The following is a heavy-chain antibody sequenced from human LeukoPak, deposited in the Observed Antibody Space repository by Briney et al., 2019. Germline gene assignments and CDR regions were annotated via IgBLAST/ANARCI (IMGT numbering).Heavy chain of an antibody. CDR2: IYYSGST. Sequence: SETLSLTCTVSGDSISSTNYYWGWIRQPPGKGLEWIGSIYYSGSTNYNPSLKSRVTMSVDTSKNQFSLKLSSVTAADTAVYYCARRRIAAAGTRFDYWGQGTLVTVSS. CDR3: ARRRIAAAGTRFDY. D-gene: IGHD6-13*01. J-gene: IGHJ4*02. CDR1: GDSISSTNYY. V-gene: IGHV4-39*01.